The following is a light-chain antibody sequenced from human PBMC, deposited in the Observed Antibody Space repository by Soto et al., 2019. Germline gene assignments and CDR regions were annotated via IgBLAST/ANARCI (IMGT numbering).Light chain of an antibody. CDR3: QVWDSSTVV. Sequence: SYELTQPLSVSVALGQTARIPCGGNNIGGKNVHWYQLKAGQAPVLVIYRDFNRPSGIPERFSGSNSGNTATLAISGAQAGDDADYYCQVWDSSTVVLGGGTKLTVL. J-gene: IGLJ3*02. CDR2: RDF. CDR1: NIGGKN. V-gene: IGLV3-9*01.